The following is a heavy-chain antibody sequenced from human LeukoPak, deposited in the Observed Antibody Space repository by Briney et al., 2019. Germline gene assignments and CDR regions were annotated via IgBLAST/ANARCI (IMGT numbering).Heavy chain of an antibody. CDR1: GGTFSSYA. Sequence: ASVKVSCKASGGTFSSYAISWVRQAPGQGLEWMGWINPNSGGTNYAQKFQGRVTMTRDTSISTAYMELSRLRSEDTAVYYCARAEQGYCSSTSCYLMDFDYWGQGTLVTVSS. D-gene: IGHD2-2*01. V-gene: IGHV1-2*02. J-gene: IGHJ4*02. CDR2: INPNSGGT. CDR3: ARAEQGYCSSTSCYLMDFDY.